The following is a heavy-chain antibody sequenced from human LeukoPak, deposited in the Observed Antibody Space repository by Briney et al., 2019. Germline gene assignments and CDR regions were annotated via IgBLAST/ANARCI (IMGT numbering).Heavy chain of an antibody. V-gene: IGHV5-51*01. CDR3: ARYSSSWYFDNWFDP. CDR1: GYSFTSYW. D-gene: IGHD6-13*01. CDR2: IYPGDSDT. J-gene: IGHJ5*02. Sequence: GESLKISCKGSGYSFTSYWIGWVRQMPGKGLEWMGIIYPGDSDTRYSPSFQGQVTISADKSISTAYLQWSSLKASDTAMYYCARYSSSWYFDNWFDPWGQGTLVTVSS.